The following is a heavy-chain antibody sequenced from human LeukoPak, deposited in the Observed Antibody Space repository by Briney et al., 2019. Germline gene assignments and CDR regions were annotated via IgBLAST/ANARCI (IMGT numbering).Heavy chain of an antibody. Sequence: GASVKVSCKASGYTFTGYYMHWVRQAPGQGLEWMGWINPNSGGANYAQKFQGRVTMTRDTSISTAYMELSRLRSDDTAVYYCARASNYYASGLRWGQGTLVTVSS. D-gene: IGHD3-10*01. CDR1: GYTFTGYY. CDR2: INPNSGGA. CDR3: ARASNYYASGLR. J-gene: IGHJ4*02. V-gene: IGHV1-2*02.